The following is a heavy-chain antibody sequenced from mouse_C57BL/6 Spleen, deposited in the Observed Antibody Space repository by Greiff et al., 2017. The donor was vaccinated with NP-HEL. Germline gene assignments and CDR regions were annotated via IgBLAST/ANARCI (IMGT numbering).Heavy chain of an antibody. CDR3: ARRISYDYDTLLYFDY. J-gene: IGHJ2*01. V-gene: IGHV1-18*01. Sequence: EVQLQQSGPELVKPGASVKIPCKASGYTFTDYNMDWVKQSHGKSLEWIGDINPNNGGTIYNQKFKGKATLTVDKSSSTAYMELRSLTSEDTAVYYCARRISYDYDTLLYFDYRGQGTTLTVSS. CDR1: GYTFTDYN. CDR2: INPNNGGT. D-gene: IGHD2-4*01.